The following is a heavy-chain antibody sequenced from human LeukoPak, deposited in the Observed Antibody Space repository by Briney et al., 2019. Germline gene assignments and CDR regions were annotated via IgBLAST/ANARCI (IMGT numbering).Heavy chain of an antibody. J-gene: IGHJ1*01. Sequence: NPGGSLRLSCAASGFTFSSYSMNWVRQAPGKGLEWVSYISSSSSTIYYADSVKGRFTISRDNAKNSLYLQMSSLRAEDTAVYYCASGQSGYSSRYFQHWGQGTLVTVSS. V-gene: IGHV3-48*04. CDR2: ISSSSSTI. CDR3: ASGQSGYSSRYFQH. CDR1: GFTFSSYS. D-gene: IGHD3-22*01.